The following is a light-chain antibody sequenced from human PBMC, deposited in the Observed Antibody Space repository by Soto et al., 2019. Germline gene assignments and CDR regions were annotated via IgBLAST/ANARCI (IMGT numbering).Light chain of an antibody. CDR2: SNN. V-gene: IGLV1-44*01. CDR3: AAWDDSLNGYV. J-gene: IGLJ1*01. CDR1: SSNIGGNT. Sequence: QSVLAQSPSASGTPGQRVTIACSEGSSNIGGNTVNWYQQLPGTAPKLLIYSNNQRPSGVPDRFPGSKSGTSASLAISGLQSEDEADYYCAAWDDSLNGYVFGTGTKVTVL.